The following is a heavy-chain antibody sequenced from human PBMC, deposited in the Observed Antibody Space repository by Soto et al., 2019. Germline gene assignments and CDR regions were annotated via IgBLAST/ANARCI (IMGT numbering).Heavy chain of an antibody. D-gene: IGHD3-9*01. CDR1: GGTFSSHA. CDR2: ISPIFGTA. J-gene: IGHJ6*02. CDR3: ARTPEHYDILTGYFPAYGMDV. Sequence: SVKVSCKASGGTFSSHAISWVRQAPGQGLEWMGGISPIFGTANYAQKFQGRVTITADESTSTAYMELSSLRSEDTAVYYCARTPEHYDILTGYFPAYGMDVWGQGTTVTVSS. V-gene: IGHV1-69*13.